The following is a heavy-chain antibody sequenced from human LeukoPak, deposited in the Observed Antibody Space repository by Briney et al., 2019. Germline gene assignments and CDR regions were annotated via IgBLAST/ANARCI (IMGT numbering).Heavy chain of an antibody. CDR1: GYTSTGYY. D-gene: IGHD2-2*01. CDR3: ARDLADIVVVPAATPGDY. CDR2: INPNSGGT. J-gene: IGHJ4*02. V-gene: IGHV1-2*06. Sequence: ASVKVSCKASGYTSTGYYMHWVRQAPGQGLEWMGRINPNSGGTNYAQKFQGRVTMTRDTSISTAYMELSRLRSDDTAVYYCARDLADIVVVPAATPGDYWGQGTLVTVSS.